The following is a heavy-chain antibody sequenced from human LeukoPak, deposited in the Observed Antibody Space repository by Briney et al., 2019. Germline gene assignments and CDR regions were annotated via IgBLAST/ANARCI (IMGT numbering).Heavy chain of an antibody. D-gene: IGHD3-10*01. CDR1: GGTFSSYA. V-gene: IGHV1-69*01. CDR3: ARISITMVRGAGTTNFDY. Sequence: SVKVSCKASGGTFSSYAISWVRQAPGQGLEWMGGIIPIFGTANYAQKFQGRVTITADESTSTAYMELSSLRSEDTAVYYCARISITMVRGAGTTNFDYWGQGALVTVSS. CDR2: IIPIFGTA. J-gene: IGHJ4*02.